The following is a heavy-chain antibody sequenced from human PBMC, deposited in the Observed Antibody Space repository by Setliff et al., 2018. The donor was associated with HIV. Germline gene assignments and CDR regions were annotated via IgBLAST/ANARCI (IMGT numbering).Heavy chain of an antibody. Sequence: SETLSLTCAVYGGSVSGHYWGWFRQPPGKGLEWIGEITPSGATNYLPSLKSRVTMSLDTSKNQFSLKMTSMTAADSAVYYCARFDVTPMTTRDYWGQGTQVTVSS. CDR2: ITPSGAT. CDR1: GGSVSGHY. D-gene: IGHD4-17*01. V-gene: IGHV4-34*01. CDR3: ARFDVTPMTTRDY. J-gene: IGHJ4*02.